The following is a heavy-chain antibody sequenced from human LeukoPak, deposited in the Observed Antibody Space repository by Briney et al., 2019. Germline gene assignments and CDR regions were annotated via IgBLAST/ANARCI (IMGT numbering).Heavy chain of an antibody. D-gene: IGHD3-22*01. V-gene: IGHV4-39*07. CDR3: AREDYYYDSSGYYSDAFDI. CDR1: GGSISSSSYY. Sequence: PSETLSLTCTVSGGSISSSSYYWGWNRQPPGKGLEWIGSMYYSGSTYYNPSLKSRVTISVDTSKNQFSLKLSSVTAADTAVYYCAREDYYYDSSGYYSDAFDIWGQGTMLTVSS. CDR2: MYYSGST. J-gene: IGHJ3*02.